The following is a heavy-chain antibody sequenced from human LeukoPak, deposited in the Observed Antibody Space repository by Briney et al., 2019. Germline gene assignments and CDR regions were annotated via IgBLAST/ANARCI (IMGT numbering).Heavy chain of an antibody. CDR3: ARVSGPLGQLNY. CDR2: IIPIFGIA. Sequence: SVKVSCKASGGTFSSYAISWVGQAPGQGLEWMGRIIPIFGIANYAQKFQGRVTITADKSTSTAYMELSSLRSEDTAVYYCARVSGPLGQLNYWGQGTLVTVSS. V-gene: IGHV1-69*04. CDR1: GGTFSSYA. D-gene: IGHD2-2*01. J-gene: IGHJ4*02.